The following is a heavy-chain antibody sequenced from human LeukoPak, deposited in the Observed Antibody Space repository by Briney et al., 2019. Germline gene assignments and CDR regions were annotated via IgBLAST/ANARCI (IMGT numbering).Heavy chain of an antibody. CDR1: GFTFSSYG. CDR2: ISYDGSNK. J-gene: IGHJ4*02. V-gene: IGHV3-30*03. D-gene: IGHD1-14*01. Sequence: GGSLRLSCAASGFTFSSYGMHWVRQAPGKGLEWVAVISYDGSNKYYADSVKGRFTISRDNSKNTLYLQMNSLRAEDTAVYYCVARNKYDYFDYWGQGTLVTVSS. CDR3: VARNKYDYFDY.